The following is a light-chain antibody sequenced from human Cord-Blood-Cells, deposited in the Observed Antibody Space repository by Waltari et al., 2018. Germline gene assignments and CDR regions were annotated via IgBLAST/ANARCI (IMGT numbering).Light chain of an antibody. V-gene: IGKV1-39*01. Sequence: DIQMTQSTSSLSASVGGRVTITCRASQSISSYLNWYQQKPGKAPKLLIYAASSLQSGVPSMFSGSGSGTDFTLTISSLQPEDFATYYCQQSYSTPPWTFGQGTKVEIK. CDR1: QSISSY. CDR3: QQSYSTPPWT. CDR2: AAS. J-gene: IGKJ1*01.